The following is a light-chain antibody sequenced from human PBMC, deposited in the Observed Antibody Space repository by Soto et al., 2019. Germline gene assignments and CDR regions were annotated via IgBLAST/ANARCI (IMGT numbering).Light chain of an antibody. CDR2: AAS. CDR1: QHISTY. CDR3: QQSSIIPRT. Sequence: DIQMTQSPSSLSASVGDRVTISCRSSQHISTYLNWYQHKPGKAPKLLVYAASTLQSGVPSRFSGSGSGTDFRLTISSLQPEDFATYYCQQSSIIPRTFGQGTKVDLK. V-gene: IGKV1-39*01. J-gene: IGKJ1*01.